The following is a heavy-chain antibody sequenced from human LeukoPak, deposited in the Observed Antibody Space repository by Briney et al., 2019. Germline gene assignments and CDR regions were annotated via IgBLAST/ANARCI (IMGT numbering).Heavy chain of an antibody. CDR3: ARMKETLYYFDY. J-gene: IGHJ4*02. CDR2: IYHIGIT. CDR1: AGSISSSSYY. V-gene: IGHV4-61*01. Sequence: SESLSLTCSVSAGSISSSSYYWSWFRQPPGRGLESIGYIYHIGITNYNPSLKSRVAISVDTSKNQLSLKLNSVTAADTAIYYCARMKETLYYFDYWGQGTLVTVSS.